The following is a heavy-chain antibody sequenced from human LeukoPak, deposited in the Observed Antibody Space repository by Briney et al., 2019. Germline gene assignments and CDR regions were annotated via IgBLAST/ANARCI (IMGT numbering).Heavy chain of an antibody. J-gene: IGHJ4*02. CDR3: ASGKYYYGSGPFDY. CDR1: GFTFSNYA. D-gene: IGHD3-10*01. CDR2: ISYDGSNK. Sequence: GGSLRLSCAASGFTFSNYAMHWVRQAPGKGLEWVAVISYDGSNKYYADSVKGRFTISRDNSKNTLYLQMNSLRDEDTAVYYCASGKYYYGSGPFDYWGQGTLVTVSS. V-gene: IGHV3-30-3*01.